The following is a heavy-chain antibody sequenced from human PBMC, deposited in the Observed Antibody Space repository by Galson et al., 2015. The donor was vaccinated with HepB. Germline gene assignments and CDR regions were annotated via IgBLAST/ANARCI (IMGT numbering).Heavy chain of an antibody. V-gene: IGHV4-31*11. J-gene: IGHJ4*02. CDR3: ARDGDGTDSFNY. CDR1: GGSISSGGYH. CDR2: IYYNGRS. Sequence: TLSLTCAVSGGSISSGGYHWNWIRQHPGKGLEWIGSIYYNGRSSYNPSLKGRAIISADMSDTQFSLSLTSVTAADTAVYYCARDGDGTDSFNYWGQGTLVTVSS. D-gene: IGHD1-1*01.